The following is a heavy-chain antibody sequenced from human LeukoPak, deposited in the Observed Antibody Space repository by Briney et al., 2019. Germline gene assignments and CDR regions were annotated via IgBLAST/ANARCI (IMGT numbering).Heavy chain of an antibody. V-gene: IGHV4-34*01. CDR3: ATNSPPQH. CDR2: INHSGST. J-gene: IGHJ1*01. CDR1: GGSFSGYY. Sequence: SETLSLTCAVYGGSFSGYYWSWIRQPPGKGLEWIGEINHSGSTNYNPPLKSRVTISVDTSKNQFSLKLSSVTAADTAVYYCATNSPPQHWGQGTLVTVSS. D-gene: IGHD4-23*01.